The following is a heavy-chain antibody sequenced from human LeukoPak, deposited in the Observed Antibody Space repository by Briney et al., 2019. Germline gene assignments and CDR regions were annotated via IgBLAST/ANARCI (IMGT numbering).Heavy chain of an antibody. CDR1: GFTFSSYE. Sequence: PGGSLRLSCAASGFTFSSYEMNWVRQAPGKGLEWVSYISSGSTIYYADSVKGRFTISRDNAKNSLYLQMNSLRAEDTAVYYCARVPPRYSYGGPQGSWGQGTLVTVSS. CDR2: ISSGSTI. CDR3: ARVPPRYSYGGPQGS. D-gene: IGHD5-18*01. V-gene: IGHV3-48*03. J-gene: IGHJ5*02.